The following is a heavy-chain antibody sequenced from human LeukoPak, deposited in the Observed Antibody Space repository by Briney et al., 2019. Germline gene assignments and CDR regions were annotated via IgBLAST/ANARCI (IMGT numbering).Heavy chain of an antibody. CDR2: FYHGGST. V-gene: IGHV4-38-2*02. D-gene: IGHD3-10*01. CDR1: GYSISTGYY. CDR3: ARDPHRGSGSYFDY. Sequence: SETLSLTCTVSGYSISTGYYWDWIRQPPGKGLEWIGTFYHGGSTYYNPSLKSRVTISVDTSKNQFSLKLSSVTAADTAVYYCARDPHRGSGSYFDYWGQGTLVTVSS. J-gene: IGHJ4*02.